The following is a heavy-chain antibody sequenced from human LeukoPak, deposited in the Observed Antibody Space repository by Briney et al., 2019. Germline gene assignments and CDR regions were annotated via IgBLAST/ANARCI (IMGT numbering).Heavy chain of an antibody. V-gene: IGHV1-69*04. CDR2: IIPILGIT. J-gene: IGHJ4*02. CDR3: AREGDSYGSFDY. D-gene: IGHD5-18*01. CDR1: GYTFTSYG. Sequence: GASVKVSCKASGYTFTSYGISWVRQAPGQGLEWMGRIIPILGITNYAQKFQGRVTITADKSTSTAYMELNSLRSEDTAVYYCAREGDSYGSFDYWGQGTLVTVSS.